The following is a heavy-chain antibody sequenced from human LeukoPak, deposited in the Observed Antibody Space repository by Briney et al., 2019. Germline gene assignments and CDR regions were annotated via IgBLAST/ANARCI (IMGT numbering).Heavy chain of an antibody. CDR2: INHSGST. J-gene: IGHJ4*02. Sequence: RSSETLSLTCAVYGGSFSGYYWSWIRQPPGKGLEWIGEINHSGSTNYNPSLKSRVTISVDTSKNQFSLKLSSMTAADTAVYYCARVAFRQWLVQGIDYWGQGTLVTVSS. CDR1: GGSFSGYY. V-gene: IGHV4-34*01. CDR3: ARVAFRQWLVQGIDY. D-gene: IGHD6-19*01.